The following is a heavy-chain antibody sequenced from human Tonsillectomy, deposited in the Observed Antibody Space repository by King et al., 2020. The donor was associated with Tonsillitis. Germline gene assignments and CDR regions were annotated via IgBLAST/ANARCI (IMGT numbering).Heavy chain of an antibody. J-gene: IGHJ4*02. D-gene: IGHD3-10*01. CDR3: ARDPRRSSVVRGPPGD. Sequence: VQLVESGGGVVQPGRSLRLSCAASGFTFSSYAMHWVRPAPGKGLEWVAAMPYDGGSKYYADSVKGRFPISRDNSNNTLFLQMNSLRVEDTAVYYWARDPRRSSVVRGPPGDWGQGTLVTVSS. CDR2: MPYDGGSK. V-gene: IGHV3-30*04. CDR1: GFTFSSYA.